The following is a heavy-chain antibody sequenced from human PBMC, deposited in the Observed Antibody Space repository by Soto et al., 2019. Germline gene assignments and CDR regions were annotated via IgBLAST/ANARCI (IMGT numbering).Heavy chain of an antibody. CDR1: AASFSKYY. CDR3: ASVTFGGTPLAH. V-gene: IGHV4-59*01. Sequence: SETLSLTCTVSAASFSKYYWTWIRQPPGKGLEWIGYIYFNGNTKYNPSLEGRLTISIDTSKKEFSLKLTSANAADAAVYYCASVTFGGTPLAHWGQGTLVTVSS. D-gene: IGHD3-16*01. CDR2: IYFNGNT. J-gene: IGHJ4*02.